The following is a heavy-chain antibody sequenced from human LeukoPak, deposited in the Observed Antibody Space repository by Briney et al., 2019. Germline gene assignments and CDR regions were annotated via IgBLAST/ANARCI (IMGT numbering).Heavy chain of an antibody. CDR1: GFTFSSYA. CDR2: ISYDGSNK. V-gene: IGHV3-30-3*01. CDR3: ARGTPLYYDFWSGYFDY. J-gene: IGHJ4*02. D-gene: IGHD3-3*01. Sequence: GGSLRLSCAASGFTFSSYAMHWVRQAPGKGLEWVAVISYDGSNKYYADSVKGRFTISRDNSKNTLYLQMNSLRAEDTAVYYCARGTPLYYDFWSGYFDYWGQGTLVTVSS.